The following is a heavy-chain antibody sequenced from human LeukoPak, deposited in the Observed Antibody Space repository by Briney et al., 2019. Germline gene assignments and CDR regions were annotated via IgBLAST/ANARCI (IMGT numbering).Heavy chain of an antibody. Sequence: PGGSLRLSCAASGFTFSGYWMHWVRQAPGKGLVWVSRINSDGYSITYADSVKGRFTISRDNAKNTLYLQMNGLIAEDTAVYFCTRAGYSSGFDSWGQGTLVTVSS. V-gene: IGHV3-74*03. D-gene: IGHD6-19*01. J-gene: IGHJ5*01. CDR3: TRAGYSSGFDS. CDR2: INSDGYSI. CDR1: GFTFSGYW.